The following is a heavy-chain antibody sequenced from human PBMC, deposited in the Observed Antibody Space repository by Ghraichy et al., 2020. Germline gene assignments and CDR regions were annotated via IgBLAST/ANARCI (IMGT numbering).Heavy chain of an antibody. CDR1: GGTFSSYA. Sequence: SVKVSCKASGGTFSSYAISWVRQAPGQGLEWMGGIIPIFGTANYAQKFQGRVTITADESTSTAYMELSSLRSEDTAVYYCARGTIFGVVTPGLGHYYYYYGMDVWGQGTTVTVSS. CDR2: IIPIFGTA. D-gene: IGHD3-3*01. J-gene: IGHJ6*02. V-gene: IGHV1-69*13. CDR3: ARGTIFGVVTPGLGHYYYYYGMDV.